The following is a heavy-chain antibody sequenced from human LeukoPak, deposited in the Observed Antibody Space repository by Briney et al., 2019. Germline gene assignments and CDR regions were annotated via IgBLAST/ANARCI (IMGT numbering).Heavy chain of an antibody. V-gene: IGHV3-21*06. D-gene: IGHD5-24*01. CDR2: ITTTSSHI. CDR1: GFTFSSYS. Sequence: PGGSLRLSCAASGFTFSSYSMNWVRQAPGKGLEWVSSITTTSSHIYYADSVKGRFTISRDNAKNSLYLQMNSLRAEDTAVYYCARGRDGYNLVDAFDIWGQGILVIVSS. J-gene: IGHJ3*02. CDR3: ARGRDGYNLVDAFDI.